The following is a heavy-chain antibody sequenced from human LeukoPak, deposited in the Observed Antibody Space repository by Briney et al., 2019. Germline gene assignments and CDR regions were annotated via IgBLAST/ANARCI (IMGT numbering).Heavy chain of an antibody. CDR1: GGSISSYY. J-gene: IGHJ4*02. D-gene: IGHD2-15*01. CDR2: IYTSGST. CDR3: ARGRCSGGSCYWFGFDY. Sequence: KPSETLSLTCTVSGGSISSYYWSWIGQPAGKGLEWIGRIYTSGSTNYNPSLKSRVAMSVDTSKNQFSLKLSSVTAADTAVYYCARGRCSGGSCYWFGFDYWGQGTLVTVSS. V-gene: IGHV4-4*07.